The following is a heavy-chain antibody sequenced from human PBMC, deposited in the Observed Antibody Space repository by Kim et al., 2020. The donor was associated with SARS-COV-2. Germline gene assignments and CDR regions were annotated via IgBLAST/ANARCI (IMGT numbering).Heavy chain of an antibody. D-gene: IGHD2-2*02. CDR3: VGCYTRWFDP. CDR1: GFTFGDYA. V-gene: IGHV3-9*01. CDR2: ISWNSDNV. J-gene: IGHJ5*02. Sequence: GGSLRLSCAASGFTFGDYAMHWVRQAPGKGLEWVAVISWNSDNVGYADSVKGRFTISRDNAKNSLSLQMDSLRPEDTALYYCVGCYTRWFDPWGQGTLVIVSS.